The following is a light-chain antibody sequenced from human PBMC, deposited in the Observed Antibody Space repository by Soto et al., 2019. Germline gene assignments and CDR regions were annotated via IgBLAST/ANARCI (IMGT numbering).Light chain of an antibody. CDR2: GPS. J-gene: IGKJ1*01. Sequence: IVLTQSPGTLSLSPGERATLSCRASQSVSNNYLAWYQQKPGQAPRLLIYGPSTRATGIPARFSGSGSGTEFSLTISSLQSEDFAVYYCQQYDSSPKTFGQGTKVDIK. V-gene: IGKV3-20*01. CDR1: QSVSNNY. CDR3: QQYDSSPKT.